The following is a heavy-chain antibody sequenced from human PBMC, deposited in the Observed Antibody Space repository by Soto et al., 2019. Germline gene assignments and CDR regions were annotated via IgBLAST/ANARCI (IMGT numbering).Heavy chain of an antibody. CDR1: SGSISSSNW. V-gene: IGHV4-4*02. CDR2: IYHSGST. J-gene: IGHJ6*04. Sequence: SETLSLTCAVSSGSISSSNWWSWVRQPPGKGLEWIGEIYHSGSTSYNPSLKSRVTISVDKSKNQFSLKLSSVTAADTAVYYCARVTYYYGSGSLDVWGKGTTVTVSA. CDR3: ARVTYYYGSGSLDV. D-gene: IGHD3-10*01.